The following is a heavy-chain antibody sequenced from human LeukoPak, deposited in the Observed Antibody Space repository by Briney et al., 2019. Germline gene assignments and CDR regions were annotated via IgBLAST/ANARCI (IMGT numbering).Heavy chain of an antibody. J-gene: IGHJ6*03. CDR1: GYTFTGYY. CDR3: ARDRSRGTAIGYYYYYTDV. Sequence: GASVKVSCKTSGYTFTGYYMHWVRQAPGQGLEWMGGIIPIFGTANYAQKFQGRVTITADKSTSTAYMELSSLRSEDTAVYYCARDRSRGTAIGYYYYYTDVWGKGTTVTVSS. CDR2: IIPIFGTA. V-gene: IGHV1-69*06. D-gene: IGHD5-18*01.